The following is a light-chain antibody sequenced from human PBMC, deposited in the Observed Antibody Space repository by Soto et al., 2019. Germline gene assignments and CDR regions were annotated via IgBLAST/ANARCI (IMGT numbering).Light chain of an antibody. CDR1: ERIRSHN. J-gene: IGKJ1*01. Sequence: PGQKVTRSCRASERIRSHNLAWHQQQPGQPPRLLIYDVSKRATGVPDRFSGSGSATDFTLTISRLEPEDFAVYYCQQYGFPPQSFGQGSKVGIK. CDR3: QQYGFPPQS. CDR2: DVS. V-gene: IGKV3-20*01.